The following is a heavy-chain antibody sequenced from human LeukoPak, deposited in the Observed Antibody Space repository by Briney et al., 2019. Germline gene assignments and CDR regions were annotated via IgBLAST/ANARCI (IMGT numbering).Heavy chain of an antibody. CDR1: GYMFTGYY. J-gene: IGHJ3*02. D-gene: IGHD3-9*01. CDR3: ARGGDYDILTGYYMAPVRSDAFDI. Sequence: GASVKVSCKASGYMFTGYYIHWVRQAPGQGLEWMGWIIPNSGGTNYAQKFQGRVTMTRDTSISTAYMELSRLRSDDMAVYYCARGGDYDILTGYYMAPVRSDAFDIWGQGTMVTVSS. CDR2: IIPNSGGT. V-gene: IGHV1-2*02.